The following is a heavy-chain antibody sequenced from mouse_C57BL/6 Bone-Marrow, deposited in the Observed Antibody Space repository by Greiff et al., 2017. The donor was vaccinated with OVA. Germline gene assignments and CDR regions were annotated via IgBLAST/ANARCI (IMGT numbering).Heavy chain of an antibody. CDR3: ARFPLYDYDSSYDY. J-gene: IGHJ2*01. Sequence: VHVKQSGPELVKPGASVKISCTASGYSFTDYNMNWVKQSNGKSLEWIGVLNPNYGTTSYNQKFKGKATLTVDQSSSTAYMQLNSLTSEDSAVYYGARFPLYDYDSSYDYWGQGTTLTVSS. CDR2: LNPNYGTT. CDR1: GYSFTDYN. V-gene: IGHV1-39*01. D-gene: IGHD1-1*01.